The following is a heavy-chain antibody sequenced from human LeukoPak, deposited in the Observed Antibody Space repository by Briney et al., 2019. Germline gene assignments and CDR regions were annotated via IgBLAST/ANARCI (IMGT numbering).Heavy chain of an antibody. CDR3: ATEWRTGYYPD. D-gene: IGHD3-22*01. V-gene: IGHV4-39*01. Sequence: SETLSLTCTVSGGSVSSTSHYWGWIRQPPGKGLEWIGSIYYSGSTYYNPSLKSRVTISVDTSKNRFSLKLSSVTAADTAVYFCATEWRTGYYPDWGQGTLVSVSS. J-gene: IGHJ4*02. CDR2: IYYSGST. CDR1: GGSVSSTSHY.